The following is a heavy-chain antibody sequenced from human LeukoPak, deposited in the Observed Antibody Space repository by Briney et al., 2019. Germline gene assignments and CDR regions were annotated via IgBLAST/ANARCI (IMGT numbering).Heavy chain of an antibody. CDR1: DYTFTSYG. CDR2: ISAYNGNT. D-gene: IGHD2-2*01. Sequence: ASVKVSCKASDYTFTSYGISWVRQAPGQGLEWMGWISAYNGNTNYAQKLQGRVTMTTDTSTSTASMELRSLRSDDTAVYYCARDTPRYCSSTSCYSFDIWGQGTMVTVSS. J-gene: IGHJ3*02. CDR3: ARDTPRYCSSTSCYSFDI. V-gene: IGHV1-18*04.